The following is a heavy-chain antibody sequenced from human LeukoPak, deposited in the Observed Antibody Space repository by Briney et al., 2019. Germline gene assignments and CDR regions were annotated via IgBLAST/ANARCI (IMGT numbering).Heavy chain of an antibody. CDR3: AKDTALTYYYDSSGYPDC. CDR2: ISGDGTRT. Sequence: GGSLRLSRAASGFSFSSYAMTWARQAPVKGLEWVSAISGDGTRTYYADSVKGRFTISRDNSKNTLYLQMNSLRAEDTAVYYCAKDTALTYYYDSSGYPDCWGQGTLVTVSS. V-gene: IGHV3-23*01. CDR1: GFSFSSYA. D-gene: IGHD3-22*01. J-gene: IGHJ4*02.